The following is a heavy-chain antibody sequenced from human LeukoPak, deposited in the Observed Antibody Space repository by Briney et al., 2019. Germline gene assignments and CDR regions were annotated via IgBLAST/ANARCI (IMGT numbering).Heavy chain of an antibody. CDR3: ARRVIVVLPAAFNWFDP. CDR2: IYYSGST. Sequence: PSETLSLTCTVSGGSISSSSYYWGWIRQPPGKGLEWIGSIYYSGSTYYNPSLKSRVTISVDTSKNQFSLKLSSVTAADTAVYYCARRVIVVLPAAFNWFDPWGQGTLVTVSS. J-gene: IGHJ5*02. D-gene: IGHD2-2*01. CDR1: GGSISSSSYY. V-gene: IGHV4-39*01.